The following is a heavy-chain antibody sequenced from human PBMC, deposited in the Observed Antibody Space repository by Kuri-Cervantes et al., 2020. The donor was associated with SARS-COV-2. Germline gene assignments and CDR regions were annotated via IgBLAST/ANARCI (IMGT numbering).Heavy chain of an antibody. CDR2: IYHRGSS. J-gene: IGHJ3*02. CDR1: GYSISSGYY. CDR3: ARPLALYYDFWSGYPYDAFDI. Sequence: SETLSLTCAVSGYSISSGYYWGWIQQPPGKGLEWIGIIYHRGSSYYNPSLRSRVTVSVDTSKNQFSLKLSSVTAADTAVYYCARPLALYYDFWSGYPYDAFDIWGQGTMVTVSS. V-gene: IGHV4-38-2*01. D-gene: IGHD3-3*01.